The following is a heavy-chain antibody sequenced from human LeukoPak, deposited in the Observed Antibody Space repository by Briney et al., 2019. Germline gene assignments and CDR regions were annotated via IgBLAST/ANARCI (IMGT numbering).Heavy chain of an antibody. CDR2: LSSNGGRT. CDR1: GFTFTNYA. D-gene: IGHD6-19*01. Sequence: GGSLRLSRSASGFTFTNYAMQWVRQAPGKGLEYVSGLSSNGGRTFYADSVKGRFTISRDNYDNTVDLQMSSLRAEDTAAYYCVNLGQWLVVDYYYGMDVWGQGTTVTVSS. CDR3: VNLGQWLVVDYYYGMDV. V-gene: IGHV3-64D*06. J-gene: IGHJ6*02.